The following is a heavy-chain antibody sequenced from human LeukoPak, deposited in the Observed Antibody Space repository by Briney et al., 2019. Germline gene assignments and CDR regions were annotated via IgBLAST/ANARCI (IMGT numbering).Heavy chain of an antibody. J-gene: IGHJ4*02. Sequence: ASVKASCKASGYTFTGYYMHWVRQAPGQGLEWMGWINPNSGGTNYAQKFQGRVTMTRDTSISTAYMELSRLRSDDTAIYYCARHGGIGPKRDYFDYWGPGTLVTVSS. D-gene: IGHD3-16*01. CDR1: GYTFTGYY. CDR3: ARHGGIGPKRDYFDY. CDR2: INPNSGGT. V-gene: IGHV1-2*02.